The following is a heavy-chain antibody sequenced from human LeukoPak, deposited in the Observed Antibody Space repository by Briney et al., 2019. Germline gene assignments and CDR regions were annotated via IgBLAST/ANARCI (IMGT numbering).Heavy chain of an antibody. CDR3: ARSDHGDYVFSY. D-gene: IGHD4-17*01. CDR2: INPNSGGT. J-gene: IGHJ4*02. CDR1: GYTFTGYY. Sequence: ASVKVSCKASGYTFTGYYMHWVRQAPGQGLEWMGWINPNSGGTNYAQKFQGRVTMTRDTSISTAYMELSRLRSDDTAVYYCARSDHGDYVFSYWGQGTLVTVSS. V-gene: IGHV1-2*02.